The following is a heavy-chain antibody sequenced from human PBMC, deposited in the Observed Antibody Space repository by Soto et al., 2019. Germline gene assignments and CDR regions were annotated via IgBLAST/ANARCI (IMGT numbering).Heavy chain of an antibody. D-gene: IGHD3-9*01. CDR1: GYSISIGYY. J-gene: IGHJ6*02. V-gene: IGHV4-38-2*01. CDR2: IYHSGST. CDR3: ERGGMTGYTYYYYYGMDV. Sequence: PSETLSLTCAVSGYSISIGYYWVCIRQPPGKGLEWIWSIYHSGSTYYNPSLKSRVTISVDTSKNQFSLKLSSVTAADTAVYYCERGGMTGYTYYYYYGMDVWGQGTTVTVSS.